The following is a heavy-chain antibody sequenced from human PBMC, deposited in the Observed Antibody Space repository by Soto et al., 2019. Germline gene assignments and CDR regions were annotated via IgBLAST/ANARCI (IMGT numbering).Heavy chain of an antibody. D-gene: IGHD3-22*01. CDR3: ASNNAVVVVTDAFDI. J-gene: IGHJ3*02. CDR1: GGTFSSYT. Sequence: KVSCKGSGGTFSSYTISWVRQAPGQGLEWMGRIIPILGIANYAQKFQGRVTITADKSTSTAYMELSSLRSEDTAVYYCASNNAVVVVTDAFDIWGQGTMVTVSS. V-gene: IGHV1-69*02. CDR2: IIPILGIA.